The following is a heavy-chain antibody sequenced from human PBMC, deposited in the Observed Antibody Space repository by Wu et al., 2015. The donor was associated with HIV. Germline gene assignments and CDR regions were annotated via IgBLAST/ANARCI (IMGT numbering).Heavy chain of an antibody. CDR2: ISAYNGNT. CDR1: GYTFRSYG. Sequence: QLQLVQSGAEVKKPGASVKVSCKASGYTFRSYGFTWVRQAPGQGLEWMGWISAYNGNTNYTQNLQGRVTMTTDTSTSTAYMELRSLRSDDTAVYYCAFSSGWNIGGVFDLWGQGTKVIVSS. J-gene: IGHJ3*01. CDR3: AFSSGWNIGGVFDL. V-gene: IGHV1-18*01. D-gene: IGHD6-19*01.